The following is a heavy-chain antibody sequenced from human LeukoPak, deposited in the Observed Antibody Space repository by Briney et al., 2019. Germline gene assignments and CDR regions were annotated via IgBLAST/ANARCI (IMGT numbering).Heavy chain of an antibody. Sequence: GGSLRLSCAASGFTFSSYGMHWVRQAPGKGLEWVAVISYDGSNKYYADSVKGRFTISRDNSKNTLYLQMNSLRAEDTAVYYCAKDNIAAAGTADYWGQGTLVTVSS. J-gene: IGHJ4*02. V-gene: IGHV3-30*18. CDR3: AKDNIAAAGTADY. D-gene: IGHD6-13*01. CDR1: GFTFSSYG. CDR2: ISYDGSNK.